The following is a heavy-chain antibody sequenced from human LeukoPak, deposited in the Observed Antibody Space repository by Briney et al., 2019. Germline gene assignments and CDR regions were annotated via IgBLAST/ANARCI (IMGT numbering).Heavy chain of an antibody. V-gene: IGHV3-30*18. CDR3: AKDSGGYTYVFDY. CDR2: ISYDGSNK. Sequence: PGRSLRLSCAASGFTFSSHGMHWVRQAPGKGLEWVAVISYDGSNKYYADSVKGRFTISRDNSKNTLYPQMNSLRAEDTAVYYCAKDSGGYTYVFDYWGQGTLVTVSS. D-gene: IGHD5-18*01. CDR1: GFTFSSHG. J-gene: IGHJ4*02.